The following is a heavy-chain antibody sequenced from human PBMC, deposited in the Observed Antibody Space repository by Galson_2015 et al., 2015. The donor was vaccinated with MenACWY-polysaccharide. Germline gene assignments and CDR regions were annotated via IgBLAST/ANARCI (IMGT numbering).Heavy chain of an antibody. CDR2: MSSNGGA. CDR3: AREPTYSGSFGWFDS. Sequence: SETLSLTCTVSGGSVSSGTDYWSWLRQPPGKGLEWTGFMSSNGGANRNPSLKSRVTISIDTSKNQFSLRLNSVTAADTAMYYCAREPTYSGSFGWFDSWGQGTLVTVSP. V-gene: IGHV4-61*01. J-gene: IGHJ5*01. CDR1: GGSVSSGTDY. D-gene: IGHD1-26*01.